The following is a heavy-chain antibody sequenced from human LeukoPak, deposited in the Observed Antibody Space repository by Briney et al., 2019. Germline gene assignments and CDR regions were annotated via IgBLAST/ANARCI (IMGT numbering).Heavy chain of an antibody. J-gene: IGHJ3*01. CDR2: ISYDGSNK. V-gene: IGHV3-30*18. D-gene: IGHD3-10*01. CDR3: AKGVWVVRGVIGDAFDF. Sequence: PGRSLRLSCAASGFTFSNYGMHWVRQAPGKGLEWVAVISYDGSNKYYADSVKGRFTISRDNSKNTLYLQMNSLRTEDTAVYYCAKGVWVVRGVIGDAFDFWGQGTMVTVSS. CDR1: GFTFSNYG.